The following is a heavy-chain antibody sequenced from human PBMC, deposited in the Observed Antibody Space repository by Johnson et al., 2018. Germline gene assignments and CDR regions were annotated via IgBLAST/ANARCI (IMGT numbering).Heavy chain of an antibody. J-gene: IGHJ3*02. CDR1: GFTFSSYA. D-gene: IGHD3-22*01. CDR3: AKVLFCDDGSGHPVDAFDI. CDR2: ISGSGGST. Sequence: EVQLLESGGGLVQXGGSLRLSCAASGFTFSSYAMSWVRQAPGKGLEWVSVISGSGGSTYYADSVKGRVTISRDNSKNTLYLQMNSLRAEDKAVHYCAKVLFCDDGSGHPVDAFDIWGQGTMVTFSS. V-gene: IGHV3-23*01.